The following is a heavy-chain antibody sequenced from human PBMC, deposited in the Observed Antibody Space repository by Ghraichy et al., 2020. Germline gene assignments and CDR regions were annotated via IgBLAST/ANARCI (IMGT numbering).Heavy chain of an antibody. V-gene: IGHV4-34*01. CDR1: GGSFSGYY. D-gene: IGHD6-13*01. J-gene: IGHJ4*02. CDR2: INHSGNT. Sequence: GSLRLSCAVYGGSFSGYYWSWIRQPPGKGLEWIGEINHSGNTRHNPSLKSRVTISVDTSKKQFSLKLSSMTAADTAVYYCARLTSSWFDWGQGTLVTVSS. CDR3: ARLTSSWFD.